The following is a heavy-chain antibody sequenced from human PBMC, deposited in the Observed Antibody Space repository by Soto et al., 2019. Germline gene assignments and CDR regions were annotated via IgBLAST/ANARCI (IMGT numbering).Heavy chain of an antibody. J-gene: IGHJ3*02. CDR1: GYNFIKYP. Sequence: QVQLVQSGAEVKKPGASVKVSCKASGYNFIKYPMHWVRQAPGQGLEWMGIINPGGGVTNYXQKXXXXXXXXXXXXXXXXXXXXXXXXXEDTAIYYCARVSGRNRSWRDAFDIWGQGTRVTVSS. CDR3: ARVSGRNRSWRDAFDI. CDR2: INPGGGVT. V-gene: IGHV1-46*01. D-gene: IGHD3-22*01.